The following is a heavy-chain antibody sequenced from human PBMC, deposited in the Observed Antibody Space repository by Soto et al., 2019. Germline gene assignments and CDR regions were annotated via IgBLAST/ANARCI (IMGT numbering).Heavy chain of an antibody. CDR3: APAPTGLDV. D-gene: IGHD1-1*01. CDR1: GFTFSSYE. J-gene: IGHJ6*02. Sequence: QPGGSLRLSCAASGFTFSSYEMNWVRQAPGKGLEWISYISSSGSTIYYADSVEGRFTISRDNAKNSLYLQMNSLRVEDTAVYYCAPAPTGLDVWGQGTTVTVSS. CDR2: ISSSGSTI. V-gene: IGHV3-48*03.